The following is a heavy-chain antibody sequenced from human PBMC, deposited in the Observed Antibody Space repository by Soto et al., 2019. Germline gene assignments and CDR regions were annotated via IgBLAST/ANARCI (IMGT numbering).Heavy chain of an antibody. V-gene: IGHV1-69*02. J-gene: IGHJ4*02. Sequence: QVQLVQSGAEVKKPGSSVKVSCKASGGTFSSYTISWVRQAPGQGLEWMGRIIPILGIANYAQKFQGRVTITADKSASTAYMELSSLRSEDTAVYYCARSYSSGWGGAGYLGQGTLVTVSS. CDR1: GGTFSSYT. D-gene: IGHD6-19*01. CDR2: IIPILGIA. CDR3: ARSYSSGWGGAGY.